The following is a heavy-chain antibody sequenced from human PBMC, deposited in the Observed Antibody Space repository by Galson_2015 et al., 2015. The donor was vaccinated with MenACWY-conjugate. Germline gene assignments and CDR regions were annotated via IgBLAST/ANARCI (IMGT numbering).Heavy chain of an antibody. CDR3: AGSTKWCLDY. Sequence: ETLSLTCAVSGGSISSNWWSWVRQSPGKGLEWIGEVYHDGDTNYNPSLTGRVTISIETSKSQFSLNLKSMNGADTAVYFCAGSTKWCLDYWGQGILVTVSS. D-gene: IGHD2-15*01. CDR1: GGSISSNW. V-gene: IGHV4/OR15-8*02. J-gene: IGHJ4*02. CDR2: VYHDGDT.